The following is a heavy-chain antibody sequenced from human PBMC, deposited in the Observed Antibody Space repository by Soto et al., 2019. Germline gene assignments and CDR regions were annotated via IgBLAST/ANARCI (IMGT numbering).Heavy chain of an antibody. CDR2: ISFGRDT. J-gene: IGHJ3*02. CDR3: ARQPLHRVGSSISTLDI. V-gene: IGHV4-39*01. D-gene: IGHD1-26*01. Sequence: QLQESGPGLVKPSETLSLTCTVSGASIITDNFYWAWFRQSPGTGLDWMGSISFGRDTYFKPSLRSRLTISADTSKKQFSLNLNSVTAADTAVYYCARQPLHRVGSSISTLDIWGQGTVVTVSS. CDR1: GASIITDNFY.